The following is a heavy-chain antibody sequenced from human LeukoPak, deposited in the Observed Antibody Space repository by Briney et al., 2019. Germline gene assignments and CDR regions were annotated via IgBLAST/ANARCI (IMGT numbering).Heavy chain of an antibody. CDR2: IIPIFGTA. CDR1: GGTFSSYA. CDR3: ARVATGFPDGCSGGSCYSGLPKEIATAYTLINWFDP. Sequence: ASVKVSCKASGGTFSSYAISWVRQAPGQGLEWMGGIIPIFGTANYAQKFQGRVTITADESTSTAYMELSSLRSEDTAVYYCARVATGFPDGCSGGSCYSGLPKEIATAYTLINWFDPWGQGTLVTVSS. V-gene: IGHV1-69*01. J-gene: IGHJ5*02. D-gene: IGHD2-15*01.